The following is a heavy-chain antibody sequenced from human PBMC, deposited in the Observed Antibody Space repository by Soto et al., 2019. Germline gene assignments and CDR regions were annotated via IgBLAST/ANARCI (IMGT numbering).Heavy chain of an antibody. CDR3: TKGPSGLGSFDI. CDR2: ISDSGGST. CDR1: GFAFSSRA. Sequence: EVHLLESGGGLVQPGTSRRLSCIGAGFAFSSRAMSWVRQAPGQGPEWVSSISDSGGSTYYADSVKGRFTIYRDNSQNTLHLQRTSFRAADMALYDCTKGPSGLGSFDIWGPGTKVTVSS. V-gene: IGHV3-23*01. D-gene: IGHD3-16*01. J-gene: IGHJ3*02.